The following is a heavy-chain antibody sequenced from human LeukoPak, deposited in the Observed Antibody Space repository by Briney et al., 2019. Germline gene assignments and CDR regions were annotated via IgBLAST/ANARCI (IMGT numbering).Heavy chain of an antibody. Sequence: ASVKVSCKASEYTFTDYAINWVRQAPGQRLEWMGWINAGNGNTRYSQRFQGRVTITRDTSASTAYMELSSLTSEDTAVYYCARGRWSATTATYYLDFWGQGTLVTVSS. CDR2: INAGNGNT. J-gene: IGHJ4*02. D-gene: IGHD5-24*01. CDR1: EYTFTDYA. CDR3: ARGRWSATTATYYLDF. V-gene: IGHV1-3*01.